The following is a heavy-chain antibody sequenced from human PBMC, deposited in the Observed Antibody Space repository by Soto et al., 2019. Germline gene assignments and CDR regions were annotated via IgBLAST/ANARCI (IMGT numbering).Heavy chain of an antibody. V-gene: IGHV4-39*01. CDR3: ARHPGYCSGGSRNGQYTLDV. Sequence: SETLSLTCTVSGGSVSSGSYYWSWIRQPPGKGLEWIGNMYSNRDTYYNPSLKSRVTISADTSQNQFSLDLTSVTATDTAVYFCARHPGYCSGGSRNGQYTLDVWGQGTTVTVSS. D-gene: IGHD2-15*01. CDR1: GGSVSSGSYY. CDR2: MYSNRDT. J-gene: IGHJ6*02.